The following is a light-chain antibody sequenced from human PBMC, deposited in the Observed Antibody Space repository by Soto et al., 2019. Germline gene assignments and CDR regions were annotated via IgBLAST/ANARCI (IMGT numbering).Light chain of an antibody. CDR3: SSCTSSGTLYV. CDR1: SSDIGGSKY. J-gene: IGLJ1*01. V-gene: IGLV2-14*01. Sequence: QPALTQPASLSGSPGQSITISCTGTSSDIGGSKYVSWYQQHPGKAPKLMIYEVTYRPSGVSARFSGSKSGNTASLTVSGLQAEDEADYYCSSCTSSGTLYVFGTGTKVTVL. CDR2: EVT.